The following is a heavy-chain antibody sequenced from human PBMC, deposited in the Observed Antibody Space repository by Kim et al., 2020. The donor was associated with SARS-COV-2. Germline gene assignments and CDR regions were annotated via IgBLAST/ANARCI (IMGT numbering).Heavy chain of an antibody. J-gene: IGHJ4*02. D-gene: IGHD3-10*01. CDR1: GFTFSSAW. V-gene: IGHV3-74*01. CDR3: ATDYFGSINF. CDR2: LSNDGGSA. Sequence: GSLRLSCAASGFTFSSAWMHWVRQAPGKGLVWVSRLSNDGGSATYADSVKGRFTISRDNAKNTLSLEMNSLRVDDSAVYYCATDYFGSINFWGQGSLVTVSS.